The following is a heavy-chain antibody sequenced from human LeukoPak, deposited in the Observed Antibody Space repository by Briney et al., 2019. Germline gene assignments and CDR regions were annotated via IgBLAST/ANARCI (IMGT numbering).Heavy chain of an antibody. CDR1: GYTFTGYY. J-gene: IGHJ5*02. CDR2: INPNSGNT. Sequence: ASVKVSCEASGYTFTGYYMHWVRQAPGQGLEWMGWINPNSGNTGYAQKFQGRVTITRNTSISTAYMELSSLRSEDTAVYYCARGVVRRYDFWSGYLNWFDPWGQGTLVTVSS. CDR3: ARGVVRRYDFWSGYLNWFDP. D-gene: IGHD3-3*01. V-gene: IGHV1-8*03.